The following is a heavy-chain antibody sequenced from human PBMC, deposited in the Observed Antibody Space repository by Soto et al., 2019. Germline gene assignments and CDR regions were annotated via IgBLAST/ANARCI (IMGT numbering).Heavy chain of an antibody. J-gene: IGHJ6*03. Sequence: SVKVSFKASGGTFSSYAISWVRQAPGQGLEWMGGIIPIFGTANYAQKFQGRVTITADNSKNTLYLQMNSLRAEDTAVYYCAKASGRVRYCSSTSCRSYYYYYMDVWGKGTTVTVSS. D-gene: IGHD2-2*01. CDR3: AKASGRVRYCSSTSCRSYYYYYMDV. CDR1: GGTFSSYA. CDR2: IIPIFGTA. V-gene: IGHV1-69*06.